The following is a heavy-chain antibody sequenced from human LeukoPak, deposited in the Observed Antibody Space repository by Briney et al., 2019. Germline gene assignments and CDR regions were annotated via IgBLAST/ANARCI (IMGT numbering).Heavy chain of an antibody. D-gene: IGHD3-22*01. CDR3: ARDLPWNYYDSSGSFDAFDI. J-gene: IGHJ3*02. CDR1: GFTFSSYA. CDR2: ISYDGSNK. Sequence: GGSLRLSCAASGFTFSSYAMHWVRQAPGKGLEWVAVISYDGSNKYYADSVKGRFTISRDNSKNTLYLQMSSLRAEDTAVYYCARDLPWNYYDSSGSFDAFDIWGQGTMVTVSS. V-gene: IGHV3-30-3*01.